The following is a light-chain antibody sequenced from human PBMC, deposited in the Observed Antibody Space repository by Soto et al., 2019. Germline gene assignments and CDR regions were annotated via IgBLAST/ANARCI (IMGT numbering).Light chain of an antibody. J-gene: IGKJ1*01. CDR3: QQYVNFVWT. CDR1: QSVSTSK. CDR2: DAS. V-gene: IGKV3-20*01. Sequence: IVLTQSPGTLSLSPGVRATLSCRTSQSVSTSKLAWYQQRPGQAPRLLMYDASRRATGIPDRFSGSGSGTDFTPTISRLEPEDVAVYYCQQYVNFVWTFGQGTKV.